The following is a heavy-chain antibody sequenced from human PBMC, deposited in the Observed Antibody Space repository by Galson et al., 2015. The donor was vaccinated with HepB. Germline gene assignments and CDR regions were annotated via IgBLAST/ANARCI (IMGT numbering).Heavy chain of an antibody. D-gene: IGHD2/OR15-2a*01. CDR3: ARRSCNSDACYFDN. V-gene: IGHV3-11*01. J-gene: IGHJ4*02. CDR1: GFTFNDSY. CDR2: MSYGGRTI. Sequence: SLRLSCAASGFTFNDSYMSWIRQAPGKGLEWVSYMSYGGRTIFYADSVKGRFTISRDNAKHSLYLQMNSLRVEDTAVYYCARRSCNSDACYFDNWGQGTLVTVSS.